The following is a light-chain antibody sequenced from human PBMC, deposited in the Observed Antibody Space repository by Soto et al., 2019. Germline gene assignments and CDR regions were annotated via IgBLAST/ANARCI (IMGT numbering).Light chain of an antibody. Sequence: QSALTQPASVSGSPGQSCTISCTGPTCDVGGYNYVSWYQHHPGKAPKLMIFNVSNRPSGVSNRCSGYKSGNTASLTISGLQPEYEADYYCSSYTTSNTRQIVFGTGTKVTVL. V-gene: IGLV2-14*03. CDR2: NVS. CDR3: SSYTTSNTRQIV. CDR1: TCDVGGYNY. J-gene: IGLJ1*01.